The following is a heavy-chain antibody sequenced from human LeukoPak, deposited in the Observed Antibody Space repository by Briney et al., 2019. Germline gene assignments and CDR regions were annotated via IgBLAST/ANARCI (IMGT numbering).Heavy chain of an antibody. D-gene: IGHD5-12*01. CDR3: ASGYSGYVDFDY. CDR2: INPNSGDT. V-gene: IGHV1-2*02. J-gene: IGHJ4*02. Sequence: ASVKVSCKASGYTFTGYYMHWVRQAPGQGLEWMGWINPNSGDTNYAQKFQGRVTMTRDTSISTAYMELSRLRSDDTAVYYCASGYSGYVDFDYWGQGSLVTVSS. CDR1: GYTFTGYY.